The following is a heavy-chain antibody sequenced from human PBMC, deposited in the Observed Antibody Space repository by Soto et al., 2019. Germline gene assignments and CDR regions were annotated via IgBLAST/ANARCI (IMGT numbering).Heavy chain of an antibody. CDR2: IYYSGST. D-gene: IGHD2-2*01. V-gene: IGHV4-61*01. Sequence: SETLSLTCTVSGGSVSSGSYYWSWIRQPPGKGLEWIGYIYYSGSTNYNPSPKSRVTISVDKSKNQFSLKLSSVTAADTAVYYCARDLGLFEGVPADNHYYYYMDVWGKGTTVTVSS. CDR1: GGSVSSGSYY. CDR3: ARDLGLFEGVPADNHYYYYMDV. J-gene: IGHJ6*03.